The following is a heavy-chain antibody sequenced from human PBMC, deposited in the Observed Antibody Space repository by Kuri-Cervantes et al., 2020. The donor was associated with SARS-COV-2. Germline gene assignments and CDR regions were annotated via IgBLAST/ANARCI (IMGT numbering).Heavy chain of an antibody. Sequence: GESLKISCAASGFTFGSQWMFWVRQVPGKGLMWLSRINNDGSSTIYVDSVKGRFTTSRDNAKNSVFLQMNSLRPEDTGVYYCAMTGSYTSYGLGHWGQGTLVTVSS. D-gene: IGHD5-18*01. CDR3: AMTGSYTSYGLGH. J-gene: IGHJ4*02. CDR2: INNDGSST. V-gene: IGHV3-74*01. CDR1: GFTFGSQW.